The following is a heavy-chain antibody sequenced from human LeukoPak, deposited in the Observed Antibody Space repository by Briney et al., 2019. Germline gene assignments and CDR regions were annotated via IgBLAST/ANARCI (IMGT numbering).Heavy chain of an antibody. D-gene: IGHD3-16*02. Sequence: PGGSLRLSCAASGFTFSNYWMTWVRQAPGRGLEWVANIRQDGSEKYYVDSVKGRFTISRDNAKNSLYLQMNSLRAVDTAVYYCARDYVWGSDRYTDYWGQGTLVTVSS. CDR1: GFTFSNYW. CDR2: IRQDGSEK. CDR3: ARDYVWGSDRYTDY. J-gene: IGHJ4*02. V-gene: IGHV3-7*05.